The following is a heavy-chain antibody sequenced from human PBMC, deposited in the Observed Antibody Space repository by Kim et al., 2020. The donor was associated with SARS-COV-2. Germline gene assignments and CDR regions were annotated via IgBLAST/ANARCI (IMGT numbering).Heavy chain of an antibody. CDR3: ARGSYCSSTSCYRYYYYGMDV. CDR1: GGTFSSYA. CDR2: IIPIFGTA. V-gene: IGHV1-69*13. Sequence: SVKVSCKASGGTFSSYAISWVRQAPGQGLEWMGGIIPIFGTANYAQKFQGRVTITADESTSTAYMELSSLRSEDTAVYYCARGSYCSSTSCYRYYYYGMDVWGQGTTVTVSS. J-gene: IGHJ6*02. D-gene: IGHD2-2*01.